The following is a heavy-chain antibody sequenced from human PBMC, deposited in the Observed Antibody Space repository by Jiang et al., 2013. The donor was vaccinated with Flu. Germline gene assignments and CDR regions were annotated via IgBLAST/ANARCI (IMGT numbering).Heavy chain of an antibody. Sequence: QLVESGGGLVQPGGSLRLSCAASGFTFSTYWMSWVRQAPGKGLEWVANINQDGSEKYYVDSVKGRLTISRDNAKNSLYLQMNSLRAEDTAVYYCARGGNYRIDYWGQGTLVTVSS. CDR3: ARGGNYRIDY. CDR2: INQDGSEK. J-gene: IGHJ4*02. V-gene: IGHV3-7*01. D-gene: IGHD4-11*01. CDR1: GFTFSTYW.